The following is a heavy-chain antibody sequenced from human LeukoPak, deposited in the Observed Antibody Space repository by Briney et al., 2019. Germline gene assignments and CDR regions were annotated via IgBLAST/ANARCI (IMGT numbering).Heavy chain of an antibody. CDR3: ARRTTDSSGNYYGGFDI. D-gene: IGHD3-22*01. CDR2: IHYSGST. V-gene: IGHV4-39*01. Sequence: SETLSLTCTVSGGSISSSSYYWGWIRQPPGKGLEWIGSIHYSGSTYYNPSLKSRVTISVDTSKNQFSLKLSSVTAADTAVYYCARRTTDSSGNYYGGFDIWGQGTMVTVSS. J-gene: IGHJ3*02. CDR1: GGSISSSSYY.